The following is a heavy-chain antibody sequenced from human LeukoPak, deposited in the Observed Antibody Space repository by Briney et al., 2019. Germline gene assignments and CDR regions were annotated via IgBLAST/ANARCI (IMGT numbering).Heavy chain of an antibody. CDR1: GFTFSSYS. D-gene: IGHD3-3*01. CDR2: ISSSSSYI. V-gene: IGHV3-21*01. CDR3: ARAVWSGYYSP. J-gene: IGHJ5*02. Sequence: KPGGSLRLSCAASGFTFSSYSTNWVRQAPGKGLEWVSSISSSSSYIYYADSVKGRFTISRDNAKNSLYLQMNSLRAEDTAVYYCARAVWSGYYSPWGQGTLVTVSS.